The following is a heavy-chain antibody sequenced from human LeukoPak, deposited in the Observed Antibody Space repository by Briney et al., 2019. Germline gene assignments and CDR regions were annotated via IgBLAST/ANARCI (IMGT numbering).Heavy chain of an antibody. V-gene: IGHV3-7*01. CDR1: GFTFSSYW. CDR2: IKEDGSEE. J-gene: IGHJ3*01. CDR3: ARDWLAGNPYHAFDL. Sequence: GGSVRLSCAASGFTFSSYWMTRVRQAPGKGLECVAYIKEDGSEEYYVDAVKGRFSISRDNAKNSLHLQMNSLRAEDTAVYYCARDWLAGNPYHAFDLWGKGTMVTVSS. D-gene: IGHD3-22*01.